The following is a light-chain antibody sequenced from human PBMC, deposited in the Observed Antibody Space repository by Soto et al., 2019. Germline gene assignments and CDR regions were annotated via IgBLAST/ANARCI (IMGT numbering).Light chain of an antibody. CDR2: GAS. CDR3: QQYNNWPGRT. J-gene: IGKJ1*01. CDR1: QSVSSN. V-gene: IGKV3-15*01. Sequence: EIVMTQSPATLSVSPGERATLSCRANQSVSSNLAWYQQKPGQAPRLLIYGASTRATGIPARFSGSGSGTELTLTISSLQSEDFAIYYCQQYNNWPGRTFGQGTKVEIK.